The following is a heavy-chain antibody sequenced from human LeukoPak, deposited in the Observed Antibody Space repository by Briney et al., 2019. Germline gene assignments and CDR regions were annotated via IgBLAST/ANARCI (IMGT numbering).Heavy chain of an antibody. D-gene: IGHD3-22*01. Sequence: PGGSLRLSCAASGFTFSTYVMNWVRQAPGKRLEWVSAITDSGGSTYYADSVKGRFTISRDNSKNTLSLQLNSLRDEDTAAYYCASDGGSSGYHDALDIWGQGTMVTVSA. CDR2: ITDSGGST. V-gene: IGHV3-23*01. CDR3: ASDGGSSGYHDALDI. J-gene: IGHJ3*02. CDR1: GFTFSTYV.